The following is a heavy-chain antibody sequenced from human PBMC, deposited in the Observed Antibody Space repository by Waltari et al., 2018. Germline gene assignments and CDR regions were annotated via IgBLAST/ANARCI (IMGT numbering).Heavy chain of an antibody. CDR1: GYTFTDYY. V-gene: IGHV1-69-2*01. CDR2: VDPEDGGT. Sequence: EVQLVQSGAEVKKPGATVQISCKASGYTFTDYYMPCVQRAPGKGLEWMGRVDPEDGGTIYAEKFQGRVTITADTSTDTAYMELSSLRSEDTAVYYCASGRQGSSWYYFDYWGQGTLVTVSS. CDR3: ASGRQGSSWYYFDY. J-gene: IGHJ4*02. D-gene: IGHD6-13*01.